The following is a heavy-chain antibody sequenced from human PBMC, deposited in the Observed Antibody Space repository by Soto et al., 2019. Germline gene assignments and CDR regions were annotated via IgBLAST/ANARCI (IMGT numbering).Heavy chain of an antibody. Sequence: GGSLRLACAASGFTFSSYAMSWVRQAPGKGLEWVSAISGSGGSTYYADSVKGRFTISRDNSKNTLYLQMNSLRAEDTAVYYCAKGDSSGWAGWFDPWGQGTLVTVSS. CDR3: AKGDSSGWAGWFDP. CDR2: ISGSGGST. V-gene: IGHV3-23*01. CDR1: GFTFSSYA. D-gene: IGHD6-19*01. J-gene: IGHJ5*02.